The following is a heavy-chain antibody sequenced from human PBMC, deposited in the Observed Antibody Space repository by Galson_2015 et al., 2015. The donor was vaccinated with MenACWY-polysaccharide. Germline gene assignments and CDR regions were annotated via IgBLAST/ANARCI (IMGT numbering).Heavy chain of an antibody. V-gene: IGHV3-23*01. J-gene: IGHJ4*02. D-gene: IGHD1-26*01. Sequence: SLRLSCAASGFTFSSYAMSWVRQAPGKGLEWVSLIGGSGASTYYADSVKGRFSISRDNAKNTLYLQMNSLRAEDTAVYFCAKGMGSSRGVDYWGQGTLVTVSS. CDR2: IGGSGAST. CDR3: AKGMGSSRGVDY. CDR1: GFTFSSYA.